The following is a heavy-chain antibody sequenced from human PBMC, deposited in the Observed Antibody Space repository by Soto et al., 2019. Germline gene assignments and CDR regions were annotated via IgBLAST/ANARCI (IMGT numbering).Heavy chain of an antibody. CDR3: ALRTGNWNPLAD. CDR1: GGTTSSYT. J-gene: IGHJ4*02. Sequence: QVQLVQSGAEVERPGSAVKVSCKTSGGTTSSYTIGWVRQAPGQGLEWMGNIVPMINKIDYAQKFQGRLTITADKSTRTVYMELSRLISEDTAVYFCALRTGNWNPLADWGQGTLVTVSS. D-gene: IGHD1-1*01. V-gene: IGHV1-69*02. CDR2: IVPMINKI.